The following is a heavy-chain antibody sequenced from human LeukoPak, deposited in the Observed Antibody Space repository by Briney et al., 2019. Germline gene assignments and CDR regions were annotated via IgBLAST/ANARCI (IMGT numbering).Heavy chain of an antibody. V-gene: IGHV3-23*01. CDR2: ISGSGGST. CDR1: GFTFSSYA. Sequence: GGSLRLSCAASGFTFSSYAMSWVRQAPGKGLEWVSAISGSGGSTYYADSVKGRLTISRDNSKNTLYLQMNSLRAEDKAVYYCAKDHRDHFDYWGQGTLVTVSS. J-gene: IGHJ4*02. CDR3: AKDHRDHFDY. D-gene: IGHD3-10*01.